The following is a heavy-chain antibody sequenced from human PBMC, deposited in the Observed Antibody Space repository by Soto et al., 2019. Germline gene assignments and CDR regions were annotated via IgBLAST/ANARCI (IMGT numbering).Heavy chain of an antibody. V-gene: IGHV3-48*02. J-gene: IGHJ4*02. CDR3: ARSCSGGGCYRQIDY. CDR1: GFTFTSHS. CDR2: ITSGSTTI. D-gene: IGHD2-15*01. Sequence: LRLSCAASGFTFTSHSMNWVRQVPGRGLEWISYITSGSTTIYYGDSVKGRFTISRDNAKNSVYLQMSSLRDEDTAVYYCARSCSGGGCYRQIDYWGQGTLVTVSS.